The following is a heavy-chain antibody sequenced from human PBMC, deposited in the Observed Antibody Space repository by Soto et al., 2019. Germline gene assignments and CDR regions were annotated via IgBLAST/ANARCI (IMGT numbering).Heavy chain of an antibody. CDR2: ISSSSSYI. Sequence: EVQLVESGGGLVKPGGSLRLSCAASGFTFSSYSMNWVRQAPGKGLEWVSSISSSSSYIYYADSVKGRFTISRDNAKNSLCLQMNSLRAEDTAVYYCASADDGDYAGRVDYWGQGTLGTVSS. D-gene: IGHD4-17*01. CDR3: ASADDGDYAGRVDY. CDR1: GFTFSSYS. V-gene: IGHV3-21*01. J-gene: IGHJ4*02.